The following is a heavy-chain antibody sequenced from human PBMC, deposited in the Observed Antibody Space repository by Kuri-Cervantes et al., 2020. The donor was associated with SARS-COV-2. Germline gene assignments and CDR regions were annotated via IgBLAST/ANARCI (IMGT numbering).Heavy chain of an antibody. Sequence: GESLKISCAASGFTFSSYEMNWVRQAPGKGLEYVSVVSSNGGSTYYADSVKGRFTISRDNSKNTLYLQMSSLRAEDTAVYYCVKVHYDFWSGYYAFDYYNGMDVWGQGTTVTVSS. D-gene: IGHD3-3*01. CDR1: GFTFSSYE. CDR3: VKVHYDFWSGYYAFDYYNGMDV. J-gene: IGHJ6*02. V-gene: IGHV3-64D*06. CDR2: VSSNGGST.